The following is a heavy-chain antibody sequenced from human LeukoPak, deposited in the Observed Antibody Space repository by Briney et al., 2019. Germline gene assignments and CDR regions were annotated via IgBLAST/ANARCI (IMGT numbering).Heavy chain of an antibody. CDR3: ARRDVVDDAFDI. Sequence: SETLSLTCNVSGGSINSGTDYWAWIRQPPGKGLEWIGRIYYSGSTYYNPSLKSRVTISVDTSKNQFSLKLTSVTAADTAVYYCARRDVVDDAFDIWGQGTMITVSS. D-gene: IGHD2-15*01. J-gene: IGHJ3*02. CDR1: GGSINSGTDY. CDR2: IYYSGST. V-gene: IGHV4-39*01.